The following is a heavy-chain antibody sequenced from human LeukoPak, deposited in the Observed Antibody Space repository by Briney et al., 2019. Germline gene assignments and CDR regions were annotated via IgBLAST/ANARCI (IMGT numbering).Heavy chain of an antibody. D-gene: IGHD3-16*02. CDR1: GYTFTSYY. CDR2: INPSGGST. CDR3: AREVWARATIYDYVWGSYRPYYFDY. V-gene: IGHV1-46*01. J-gene: IGHJ4*02. Sequence: ASVKVSCKASGYTFTSYYMHWVRQAPGQGLEWMGIINPSGGSTSYAQKFQGRVTMTRDVSMSTVYMELSSLRSEDTAVYYCAREVWARATIYDYVWGSYRPYYFDYWGQGTLVTVSS.